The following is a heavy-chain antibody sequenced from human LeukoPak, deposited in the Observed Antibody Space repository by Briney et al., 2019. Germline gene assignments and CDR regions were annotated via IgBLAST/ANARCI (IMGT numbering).Heavy chain of an antibody. D-gene: IGHD3-16*01. J-gene: IGHJ5*02. Sequence: ASVKVSCKASGYTFTGYYMQWVGQAPGQGREWMGWINPNSGGTNYAQQFQGRVTMTRDTTISTAYMELSRLICDDTAVYYCARGWQVLVMGDGFGPWGQGTPVTVSP. CDR1: GYTFTGYY. CDR3: ARGWQVLVMGDGFGP. CDR2: INPNSGGT. V-gene: IGHV1-2*02.